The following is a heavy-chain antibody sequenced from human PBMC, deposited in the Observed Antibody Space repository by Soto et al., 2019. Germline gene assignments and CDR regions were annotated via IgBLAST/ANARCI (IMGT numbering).Heavy chain of an antibody. Sequence: QLQLQESGPGLVKPSETLSLTCTVSGGSISSSSYYWGWIRQPPGKGLEWIGSIYYSGSTYYNPSLKSRVTISVDTSKNQFSLKLSSVTAADTAVYYCARHMKFADHIAAAGMVDYWGQGTLVTVSS. V-gene: IGHV4-39*01. CDR3: ARHMKFADHIAAAGMVDY. CDR2: IYYSGST. CDR1: GGSISSSSYY. J-gene: IGHJ4*02. D-gene: IGHD6-13*01.